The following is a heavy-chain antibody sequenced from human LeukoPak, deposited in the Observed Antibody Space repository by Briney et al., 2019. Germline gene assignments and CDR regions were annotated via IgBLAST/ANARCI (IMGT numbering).Heavy chain of an antibody. CDR3: ATNSDWCFDY. Sequence: GRSLRLSCAASGFTFSNYGMHWVRQAPGKGLEWVAVISYDGSDKYYADSVKDRFTVSRDNSKNMLYLQMSSLRAEDTAVYYCATNSDWCFDYWGQGTLVTVSS. J-gene: IGHJ4*02. D-gene: IGHD6-19*01. CDR2: ISYDGSDK. V-gene: IGHV3-30*03. CDR1: GFTFSNYG.